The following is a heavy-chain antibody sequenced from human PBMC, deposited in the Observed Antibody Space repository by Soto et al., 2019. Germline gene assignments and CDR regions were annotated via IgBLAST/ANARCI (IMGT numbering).Heavy chain of an antibody. CDR3: AKEMAAAKATNYYYSGLDV. J-gene: IGHJ6*02. CDR1: GFTFSSYG. V-gene: IGHV3-30*18. Sequence: QVQLVESGGGVVQPGRSLRLSCAASGFTFSSYGMHWVRQAPGKGLEWVAVMSSDGSNKYYAESMKGRFTISRDNSKNSLYLQMTSLRAEDTAVYYCAKEMAAAKATNYYYSGLDVWGQGTTVTVSS. D-gene: IGHD6-13*01. CDR2: MSSDGSNK.